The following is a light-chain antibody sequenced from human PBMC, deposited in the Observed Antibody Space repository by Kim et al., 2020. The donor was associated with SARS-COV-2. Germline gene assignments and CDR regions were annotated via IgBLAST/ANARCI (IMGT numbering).Light chain of an antibody. CDR3: QQLENSVWT. V-gene: IGKV3-20*01. CDR2: GAH. CDR1: QCVRHPY. J-gene: IGKJ1*01. Sequence: LSTGESAPLPCRACQCVRHPYLAAYQQRPGHAPRLLIYGAHSSASGIPDRFRCRGSGTDFPLTLSTLEPEDCAVYYCQQLENSVWTFGQGPKL.